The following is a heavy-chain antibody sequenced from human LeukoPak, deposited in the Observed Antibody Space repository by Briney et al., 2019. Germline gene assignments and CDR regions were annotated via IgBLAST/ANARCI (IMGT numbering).Heavy chain of an antibody. D-gene: IGHD3-22*01. V-gene: IGHV1-8*01. J-gene: IGHJ4*02. Sequence: GASVKVSCKASGYTFTSYDINWVRQATGQGLEWMGWMNPNSGNTGYARKFQGRVTMTRNTSISTAYMELGSLRSEDTAVYYCARGPADYYDKSQDYWGQGTLVTVSS. CDR2: MNPNSGNT. CDR3: ARGPADYYDKSQDY. CDR1: GYTFTSYD.